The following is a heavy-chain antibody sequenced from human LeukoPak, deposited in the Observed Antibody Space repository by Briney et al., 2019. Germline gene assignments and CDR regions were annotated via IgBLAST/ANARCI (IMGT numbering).Heavy chain of an antibody. D-gene: IGHD3-22*01. V-gene: IGHV4-4*07. CDR3: ARLKFYDSTGYSPGYYMDV. CDR2: IYPTGNT. J-gene: IGHJ6*03. CDR1: GGAIISYY. Sequence: SETLSLTCSVSGGAIISYYWSWIRQPAGKGPEWIGRIYPTGNTDYNPSLKTRATMSTDLSKKQFSLRLRSVTAADTAVYSCARLKFYDSTGYSPGYYMDVWGKGTAVTVSS.